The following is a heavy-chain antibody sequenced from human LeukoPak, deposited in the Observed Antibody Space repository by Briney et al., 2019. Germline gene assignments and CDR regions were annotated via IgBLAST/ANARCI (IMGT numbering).Heavy chain of an antibody. CDR2: INHSGST. D-gene: IGHD6-13*01. CDR1: GGSFSAYY. CDR3: ARGLRSQAAAGTH. J-gene: IGHJ1*01. Sequence: SETLSLTCAVYGGSFSAYYWSWIRQPPGKGLEWIGEINHSGSTNHNPSLKSRVTISVDTSKNQFSLKLSSVTAADTAVYYCARGLRSQAAAGTHWGQGTLVTVSS. V-gene: IGHV4-34*01.